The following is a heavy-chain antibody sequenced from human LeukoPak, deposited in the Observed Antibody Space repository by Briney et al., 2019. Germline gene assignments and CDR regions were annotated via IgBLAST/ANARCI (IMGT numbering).Heavy chain of an antibody. J-gene: IGHJ6*03. Sequence: GGSLRLSCAASGFTFSSYSVSWVRQAPGKGLEWVSTIVGRGGSTYYAASVKGRFTMSGDNSKNTLYLQMNSLRAEDTAVYYCAKDGGEYYDILTGYYPRLYYMDVWGKGTTVTISS. CDR1: GFTFSSYS. D-gene: IGHD3-9*01. CDR3: AKDGGEYYDILTGYYPRLYYMDV. CDR2: IVGRGGST. V-gene: IGHV3-23*01.